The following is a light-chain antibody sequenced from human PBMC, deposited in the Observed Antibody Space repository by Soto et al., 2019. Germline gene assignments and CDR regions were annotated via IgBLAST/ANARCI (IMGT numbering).Light chain of an antibody. CDR2: WAS. V-gene: IGKV4-1*01. CDR1: QSVLYSSNNKNY. CDR3: QQYYSTPPMYT. Sequence: DIVMTQSPDSLAVSLGERATINCKSSQSVLYSSNNKNYLAWYQQKPEQPPKLLIYWASTRESGVPDRFSGSGSGTDFTLTISSLQAEDVAVYYCQQYYSTPPMYTFGQGTKLEIK. J-gene: IGKJ2*01.